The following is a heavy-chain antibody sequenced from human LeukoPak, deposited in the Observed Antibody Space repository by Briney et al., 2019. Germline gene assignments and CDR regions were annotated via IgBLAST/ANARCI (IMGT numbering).Heavy chain of an antibody. V-gene: IGHV3-11*01. Sequence: PGGSLRLSCAASGFRFSGHYMSWIRQAPGKGLEWISYITNSGDFVNYADSVKGRFTISRDNAKNSLYLQMNSLRAEDTAVYYCAREARATPDSWGQGTVVTVSS. J-gene: IGHJ4*02. CDR2: ITNSGDFV. D-gene: IGHD1-26*01. CDR3: AREARATPDS. CDR1: GFRFSGHY.